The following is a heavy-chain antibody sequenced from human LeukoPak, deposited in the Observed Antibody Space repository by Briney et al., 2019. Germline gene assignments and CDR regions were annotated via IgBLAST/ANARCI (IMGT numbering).Heavy chain of an antibody. Sequence: GGSLRLSCAASGFPFSSYAMSWVPQAPGRGLEWVSAISGSGGRTYYADSVKGWFASSRYNSKNTMYLQMNSLRAEDTAVYYCAKGAYDSSGYSLADAFDIWGQGTMVTVSS. D-gene: IGHD3-22*01. CDR3: AKGAYDSSGYSLADAFDI. J-gene: IGHJ3*02. V-gene: IGHV3-23*01. CDR1: GFPFSSYA. CDR2: ISGSGGRT.